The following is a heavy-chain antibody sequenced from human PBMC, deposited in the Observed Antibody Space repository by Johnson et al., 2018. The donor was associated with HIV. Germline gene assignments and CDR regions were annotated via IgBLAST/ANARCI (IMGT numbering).Heavy chain of an antibody. CDR2: ISGSGGST. CDR1: GFSLSDYY. V-gene: IGHV3-23*04. J-gene: IGHJ3*02. CDR3: AKDRYYDSSGPDAFDI. Sequence: MLLVESGGGLVKPGASLRLSCAASGFSLSDYYMSWVRQAPGKGLEWVSAISGSGGSTYYADSVKGRFTISRDNSKNTLYLQMNSLRAEDTAVYYCAKDRYYDSSGPDAFDIWGQGTMVTVSS. D-gene: IGHD3-22*01.